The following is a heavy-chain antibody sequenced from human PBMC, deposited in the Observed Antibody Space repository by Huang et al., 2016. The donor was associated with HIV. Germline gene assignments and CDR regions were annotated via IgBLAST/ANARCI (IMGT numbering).Heavy chain of an antibody. D-gene: IGHD5-12*01. Sequence: QVQLQESGPGLVKPSETLALTCTASGGSVSSHYWTWIRQTPGKGLEWIGSISYSGGNNDNPYLKSRVTISLDTSKNLFSLNLNSVTAADTAIYYCATGTLATSFYYFDYWGQGTLVTVSS. CDR2: ISYSGGN. CDR1: GGSVSSHY. V-gene: IGHV4-59*02. J-gene: IGHJ4*02. CDR3: ATGTLATSFYYFDY.